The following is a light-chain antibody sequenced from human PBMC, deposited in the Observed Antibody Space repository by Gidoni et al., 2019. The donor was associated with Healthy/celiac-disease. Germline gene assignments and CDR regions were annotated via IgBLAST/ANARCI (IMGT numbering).Light chain of an antibody. CDR3: QQRSNWPPVT. CDR1: QSVSSY. Sequence: EIVLTQSPATLSLSPGARATLSCRASQSVSSYLAWYQQKPGQAPRLLIYDASNRATGIPARFSGSGSGTDFTLTIFSLEPEDFAVYYCQQRSNWPPVTFGQGTRLEIK. V-gene: IGKV3-11*01. J-gene: IGKJ5*01. CDR2: DAS.